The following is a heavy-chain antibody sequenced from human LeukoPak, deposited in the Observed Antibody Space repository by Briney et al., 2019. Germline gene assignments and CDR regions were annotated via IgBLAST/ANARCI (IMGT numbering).Heavy chain of an antibody. Sequence: PGGSLRLSCAASGFTVSSNYKSWVRQAPGKGLEWVSFIYSDGTTYYADSVKGRFTISRHNSKNTLYLQMNTLRAEDTAVYYCARSNWYFDVWGRGTLVTVSS. CDR3: ARSNWYFDV. V-gene: IGHV3-53*04. CDR2: IYSDGTT. CDR1: GFTVSSNY. J-gene: IGHJ2*01.